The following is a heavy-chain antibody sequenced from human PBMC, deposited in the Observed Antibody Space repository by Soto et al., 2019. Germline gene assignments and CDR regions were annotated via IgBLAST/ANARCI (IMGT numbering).Heavy chain of an antibody. V-gene: IGHV4-59*08. CDR1: GGSINSYY. D-gene: IGHD5-18*01. CDR3: ARGRGYSYGLDP. Sequence: SETLSLTCTVSGGSINSYYWSWIRQPPGKGLEWIGFISYSGTTSYSPSLKSRVAISLDTSKNQFSLSLSSVTAADTAVYYCARGRGYSYGLDPWGQGTLVTVSS. CDR2: ISYSGTT. J-gene: IGHJ5*02.